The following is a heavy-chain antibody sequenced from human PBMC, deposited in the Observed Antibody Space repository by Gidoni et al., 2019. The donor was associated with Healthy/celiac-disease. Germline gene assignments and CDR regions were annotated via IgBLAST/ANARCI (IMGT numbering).Heavy chain of an antibody. V-gene: IGHV3-30*18. CDR1: GFTFRSYG. J-gene: IGHJ4*02. CDR2: ISYDGSNK. D-gene: IGHD2-2*01. CDR3: AKGIVVPAALEYYFDY. Sequence: QVQLVESGGGVVQPGRSLRLSCAASGFTFRSYGMHWVRQAPGKGLEWVAVISYDGSNKYYADSVKGRFTISRDNSKNTLYLQMNSLRAEDTAVYYCAKGIVVPAALEYYFDYWGQGTLVTVSS.